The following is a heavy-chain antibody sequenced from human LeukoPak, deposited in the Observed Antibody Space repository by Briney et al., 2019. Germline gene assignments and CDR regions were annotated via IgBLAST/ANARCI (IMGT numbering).Heavy chain of an antibody. CDR1: GFDFSSNW. D-gene: IGHD7-27*01. V-gene: IGHV3-74*01. CDR3: AKKTESTGEAFDY. CDR2: IKGDGIST. J-gene: IGHJ4*02. Sequence: PGGSLRLSCAASGFDFSSNWMHWVRHAPGQGLVWVSRIKGDGISTNYADSVKGRFTISRDNAENSLYLQMNSLRAEDTAVYYCAKKTESTGEAFDYWGQGTQVTVSS.